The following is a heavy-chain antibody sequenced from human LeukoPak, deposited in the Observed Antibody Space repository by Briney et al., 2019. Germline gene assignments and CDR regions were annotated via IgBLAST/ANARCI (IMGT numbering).Heavy chain of an antibody. J-gene: IGHJ4*02. D-gene: IGHD2-8*01. V-gene: IGHV4-4*02. CDR3: TRENGAFSPFGF. CDR2: ISLSGLT. CDR1: GGSITTTNF. Sequence: SETLSLTCGVSGGSITTTNFWSWVRQAPGQGLERIGEISLSGLTNYNSSLSSRVTISLDRAKNHLSLNLRSVTVADTAIYYCTRENGAFSPFGFWGQGTVVTVSS.